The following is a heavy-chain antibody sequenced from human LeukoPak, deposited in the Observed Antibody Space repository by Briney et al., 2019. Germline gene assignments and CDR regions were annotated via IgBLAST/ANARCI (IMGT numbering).Heavy chain of an antibody. D-gene: IGHD3-9*01. Sequence: SETLSLTCAVYGGSFSGYYWSWIRQPPGKGLEWIGEINHSRSTNYNPSLKSRVTISVDTSKNQFSLKLSSVTAADTAVYYCARVPGYFRTYYFDYWGQGTLVTVSS. CDR3: ARVPGYFRTYYFDY. CDR1: GGSFSGYY. CDR2: INHSRST. J-gene: IGHJ4*02. V-gene: IGHV4-34*01.